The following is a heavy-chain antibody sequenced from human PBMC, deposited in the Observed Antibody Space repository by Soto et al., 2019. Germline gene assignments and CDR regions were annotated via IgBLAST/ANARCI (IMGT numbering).Heavy chain of an antibody. CDR2: ISYDGSNK. Sequence: GGSLRLSCAASGFTFSSYAMHWVRQAPGKGLEWVAVISYDGSNKYYADSVKGRFTISRDNSKNTLHLQMNSLRAEDTAVYYCAGVPQGYWGQGTLVTVSS. CDR3: AGVPQGY. V-gene: IGHV3-30-3*01. J-gene: IGHJ4*02. CDR1: GFTFSSYA.